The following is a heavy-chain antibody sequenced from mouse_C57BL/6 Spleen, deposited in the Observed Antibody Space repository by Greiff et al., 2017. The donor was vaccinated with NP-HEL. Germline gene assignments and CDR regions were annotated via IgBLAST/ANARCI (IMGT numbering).Heavy chain of an antibody. CDR3: AHGSRERNFDY. D-gene: IGHD1-1*01. Sequence: QVQLQQPGAELVMPGASVKLSCKASGYTFTSYWMHWVKQRPGQGLEWIGEIDPSDSYTNYNQKFKGKSTLTVDKSSSTAYMQLSSLTSEDSAVYYCAHGSRERNFDYWGQGTTLTVSS. CDR1: GYTFTSYW. V-gene: IGHV1-69*01. CDR2: IDPSDSYT. J-gene: IGHJ2*01.